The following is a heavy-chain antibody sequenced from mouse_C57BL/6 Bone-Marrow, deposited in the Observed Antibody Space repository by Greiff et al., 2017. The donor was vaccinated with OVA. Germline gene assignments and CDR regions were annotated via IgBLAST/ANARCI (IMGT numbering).Heavy chain of an antibody. V-gene: IGHV7-3*01. Sequence: EVQLVESGGGLVQPGGSLSLSCAASGFTFTDYYMSWVRQPPGKALEWLGFIRNKANGYTTEYSASVKGRFTISRDNSQSILYLQMNALRAEDSATDYCARFDYDATWYFDVWGTGTTVTVSS. CDR1: GFTFTDYY. CDR2: IRNKANGYTT. CDR3: ARFDYDATWYFDV. D-gene: IGHD2-4*01. J-gene: IGHJ1*03.